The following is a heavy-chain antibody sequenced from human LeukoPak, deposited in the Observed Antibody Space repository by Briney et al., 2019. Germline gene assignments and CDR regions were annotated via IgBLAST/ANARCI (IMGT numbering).Heavy chain of an antibody. CDR1: GFSFSNYG. CDR2: ISYDGSNE. Sequence: PGRSLRLSCTASGFSFSNYGMHWVRQAPGKGLEWITVISYDGSNEYYADSVKGRFTISRDNSKITLYLQMSSLRAEDTAVYYCVKGYYDFDYWGQGTLVTVSS. J-gene: IGHJ4*02. V-gene: IGHV3-30*18. D-gene: IGHD3-3*01. CDR3: VKGYYDFDY.